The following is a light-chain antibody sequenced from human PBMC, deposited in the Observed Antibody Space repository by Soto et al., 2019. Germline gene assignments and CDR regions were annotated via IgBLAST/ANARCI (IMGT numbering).Light chain of an antibody. CDR1: SSRVRGHNS. CDR2: DFS. J-gene: IGLJ1*01. Sequence: PPASVTVYLGHAITISYTGTSSRVRGHNSVSWYRQDPGKAPKLMIYDFSNRPSGVSNRFSGSKSGNSASLNISGLQIDEEADYYFSSFTRSANYGVGSGTKVTVL. V-gene: IGLV2-14*01. CDR3: SSFTRSANYG.